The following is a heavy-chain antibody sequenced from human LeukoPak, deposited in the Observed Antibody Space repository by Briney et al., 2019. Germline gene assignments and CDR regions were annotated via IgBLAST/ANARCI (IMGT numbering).Heavy chain of an antibody. CDR3: ARDSGRFYIDY. J-gene: IGHJ4*02. D-gene: IGHD5-12*01. CDR1: GFTFSHYW. CDR2: IKQDGSEK. V-gene: IGHV3-7*03. Sequence: GGSLRLSCAASGFTFSHYWMTWVRQAPGKGLEWVANIKQDGSEKYYVDSLKGRFTISRDNAKNSLYLQINSLRADDTAIYYCARDSGRFYIDYWGQGTLVTVSS.